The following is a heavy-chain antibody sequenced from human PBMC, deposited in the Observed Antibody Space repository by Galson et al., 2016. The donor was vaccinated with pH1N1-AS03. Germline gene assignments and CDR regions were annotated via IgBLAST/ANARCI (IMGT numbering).Heavy chain of an antibody. Sequence: SLRLSCAVSGFTFSDYYMSWFRQAPGEGLEWISYISSSGKTIHYADSVKGRFIISRDNVKNSLLLQMNRLRAGDTAVYYCARGEEKSGWYSGFVYWGQGTLAIVSS. CDR2: ISSSGKTI. V-gene: IGHV3-11*01. D-gene: IGHD6-19*01. J-gene: IGHJ4*02. CDR3: ARGEEKSGWYSGFVY. CDR1: GFTFSDYY.